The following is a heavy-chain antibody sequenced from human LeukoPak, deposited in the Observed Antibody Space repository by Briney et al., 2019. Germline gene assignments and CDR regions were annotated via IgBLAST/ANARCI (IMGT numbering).Heavy chain of an antibody. CDR3: ASYGSGSRTFDY. CDR1: GGSISSYY. CDR2: IYHSGST. V-gene: IGHV4-59*12. Sequence: SETLSLTCTVSGGSISSYYWSWIRQPPGKGLEWIGYIYHSGSTYYNPSLKSRVTISVDRSKNQFSLKLSSVTAADTAVYYCASYGSGSRTFDYWGQGTLVTVSS. J-gene: IGHJ4*02. D-gene: IGHD3-10*01.